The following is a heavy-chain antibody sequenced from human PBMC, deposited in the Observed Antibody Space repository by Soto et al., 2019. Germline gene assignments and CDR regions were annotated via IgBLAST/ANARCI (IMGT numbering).Heavy chain of an antibody. V-gene: IGHV3-21*01. CDR1: GFTFSSYS. CDR3: ARDHLGLRFLEWSHHTVYYYYGLDG. Sequence: GGSLRLSCAASGFTFSSYSMNWVRQAPGKGLEWVSSISSSSSYIYYADSVKGRFTISRDNAKNSLYLQMNSLRAEDTAVYYCARDHLGLRFLEWSHHTVYYYYGLDGWGQGTTVTVSS. J-gene: IGHJ6*02. CDR2: ISSSSSYI. D-gene: IGHD3-3*01.